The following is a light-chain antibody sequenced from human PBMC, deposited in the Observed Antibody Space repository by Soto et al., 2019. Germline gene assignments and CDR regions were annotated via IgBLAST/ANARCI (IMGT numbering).Light chain of an antibody. CDR1: QGISTW. V-gene: IGKV1D-12*01. CDR3: QHANSFPIT. CDR2: AAS. J-gene: IGKJ5*01. Sequence: DIQMTQSPCSVSASVGDSVTITCRASQGISTWLAWFQQKPGEAHKLLIYAASSLQSGVPSRFSGSGSGTDFTLTISSLQPEDFATYYCQHANSFPITFGQGTRLEIK.